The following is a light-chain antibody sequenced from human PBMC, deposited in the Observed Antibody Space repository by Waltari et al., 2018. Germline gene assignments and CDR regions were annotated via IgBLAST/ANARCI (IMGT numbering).Light chain of an antibody. Sequence: DVVMTQSPDSLAVSLGERATINCKSSQSLLSTSNSKNYLAWYQQKPGQPPKILISWASIRESGVPDRFSGSGSGTDFTLTISGLQAEDVASYFCLQYLHTPRTFGQGTKVEIK. CDR1: QSLLSTSNSKNY. V-gene: IGKV4-1*01. CDR3: LQYLHTPRT. J-gene: IGKJ1*01. CDR2: WAS.